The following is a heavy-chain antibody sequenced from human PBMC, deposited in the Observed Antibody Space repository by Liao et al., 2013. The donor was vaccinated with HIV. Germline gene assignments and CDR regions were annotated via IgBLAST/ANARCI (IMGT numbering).Heavy chain of an antibody. Sequence: QVQLQESGPGLVRPSQTLSLSCTASGGSINSGDYYWSWIRLPPGKGLEWIGHIFYSGTTYYNPSLKSRVTISLDTSKNQFSLKLSSVTAADTAVYYCASSPGDRGEETLYNWFDPWAREPWSPSPQ. J-gene: IGHJ5*02. D-gene: IGHD7-27*01. CDR1: GGSINSGDYY. V-gene: IGHV4-30-4*01. CDR2: IFYSGTT. CDR3: ASSPGDRGEETLYNWFDP.